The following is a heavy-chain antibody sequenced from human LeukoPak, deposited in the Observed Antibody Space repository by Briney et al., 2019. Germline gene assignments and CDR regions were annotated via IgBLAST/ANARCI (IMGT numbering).Heavy chain of an antibody. J-gene: IGHJ4*02. Sequence: GSLRLSCAASGFTFSSYGMHWVRQAPGKGLEWVAVISYDGSNKYYADSVKGRFTISRDNSKNTVYLQMNSLRAEDTAVYYCAKGGSYRSQPYFDYWGQGTPVTVSS. CDR2: ISYDGSNK. CDR3: AKGGSYRSQPYFDY. CDR1: GFTFSSYG. D-gene: IGHD3-16*02. V-gene: IGHV3-30*18.